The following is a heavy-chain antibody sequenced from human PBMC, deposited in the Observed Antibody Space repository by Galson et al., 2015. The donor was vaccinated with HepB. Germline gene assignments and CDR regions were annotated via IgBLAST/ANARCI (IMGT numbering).Heavy chain of an antibody. Sequence: SLRLSCAASGFNFNSYTMHWVRQAPGKGLEYVSAISNSGGSTYYADSVKGRFTISRDNSKNTLFLQVSSLRTEDTALYYCAKLSLEWRRFANNDYWGQGTLVTVSS. D-gene: IGHD5-12*01. CDR3: AKLSLEWRRFANNDY. CDR2: ISNSGGST. CDR1: GFNFNSYT. V-gene: IGHV3-64D*06. J-gene: IGHJ4*02.